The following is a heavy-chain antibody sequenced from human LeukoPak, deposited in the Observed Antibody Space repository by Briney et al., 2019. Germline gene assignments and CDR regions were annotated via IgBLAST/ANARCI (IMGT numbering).Heavy chain of an antibody. J-gene: IGHJ4*02. D-gene: IGHD6-19*01. CDR3: AKDLRAEYSSGWMYYFDY. CDR2: ISGSGGST. Sequence: GGSLRLSCAASGFTFSSYAMSWVRQAPGKGLEWVSAISGSGGSTYYADSVKGRFTISRDNSKNTLYLQMNNLRAEDTAVYYCAKDLRAEYSSGWMYYFDYWGQGTLVTVSS. V-gene: IGHV3-23*01. CDR1: GFTFSSYA.